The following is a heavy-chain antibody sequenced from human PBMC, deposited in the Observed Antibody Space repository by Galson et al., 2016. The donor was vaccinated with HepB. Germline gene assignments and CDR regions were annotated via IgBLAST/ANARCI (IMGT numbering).Heavy chain of an antibody. Sequence: ETLSLTCAVYGGSFSDHYWSWIRQPPGKGLDRIGEINHSGGTHYNPSLKSRVTISVDTSKNQFSLELSSVTAADTAVYFCARVARRSVVVVPTAYWYFDLWGRGTLVTVSS. CDR1: GGSFSDHY. J-gene: IGHJ2*01. CDR3: ARVARRSVVVVPTAYWYFDL. D-gene: IGHD2-2*01. CDR2: INHSGGT. V-gene: IGHV4-34*01.